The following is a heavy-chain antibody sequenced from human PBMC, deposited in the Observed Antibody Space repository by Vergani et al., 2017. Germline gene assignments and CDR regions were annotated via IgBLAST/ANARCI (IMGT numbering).Heavy chain of an antibody. CDR2: ISNGGGDI. D-gene: IGHD3-22*01. CDR1: GFTFDTYT. V-gene: IGHV3-23*01. Sequence: EVQLLESGGGLVQPGGSRSLSCAGAGFTFDTYTMACVRQAPGKGLEWVATISNGGGDIFYADSVKGRFTISRDNSKNTLFLQMNSLKDEDTAVYYCTTAWGFYYLHGECFQYWGRGTLVSVSS. J-gene: IGHJ1*01. CDR3: TTAWGFYYLHGECFQY.